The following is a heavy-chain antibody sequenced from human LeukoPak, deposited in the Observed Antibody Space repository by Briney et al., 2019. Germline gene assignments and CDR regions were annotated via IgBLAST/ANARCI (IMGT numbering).Heavy chain of an antibody. CDR2: INPSGGST. J-gene: IGHJ3*02. Sequence: GASVKVSCKASGYTFTSYYMHWVRRAPGQGLEWMGIINPSGGSTSYAQKFQGRVTMTRDMSTSTVYMELSSLRSEDTAVYYCARVRDYDSSGYDIDAFDIWVQGTMVTVCS. CDR3: ARVRDYDSSGYDIDAFDI. CDR1: GYTFTSYY. V-gene: IGHV1-46*01. D-gene: IGHD3-22*01.